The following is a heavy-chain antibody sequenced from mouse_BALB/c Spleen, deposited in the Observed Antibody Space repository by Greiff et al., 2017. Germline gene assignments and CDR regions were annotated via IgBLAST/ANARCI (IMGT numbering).Heavy chain of an antibody. CDR2: INPYNDGT. D-gene: IGHD1-2*01. Sequence: VQLQQSGPELVKPGASVKMSCKASGYTFTSYVMHWVKQKPGQGLEWIGYINPYNDGTKYNEKFKGKATLTSDKSSSTAYMELSSLTSEDSAVYYCARSDSNSLLRVRGAMDYWGQGTSVTVSS. CDR3: ARSDSNSLLRVRGAMDY. CDR1: GYTFTSYV. V-gene: IGHV1-14*01. J-gene: IGHJ4*01.